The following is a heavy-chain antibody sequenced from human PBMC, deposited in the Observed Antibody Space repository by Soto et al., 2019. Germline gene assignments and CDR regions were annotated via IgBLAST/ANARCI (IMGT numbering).Heavy chain of an antibody. V-gene: IGHV3-48*01. D-gene: IGHD5-12*01. CDR3: ARDYSGYDFLNYYYYMDV. CDR2: ISSSSSTI. Sequence: GGSLRLSCAASGFTFSSYSMNWVRQAPGKGLEWVSYISSSSSTIYYADSVKGRFTISRDNAKNSLYLQMNSLRAEDTAVYYCARDYSGYDFLNYYYYMDVWGKGTTVTVSS. J-gene: IGHJ6*03. CDR1: GFTFSSYS.